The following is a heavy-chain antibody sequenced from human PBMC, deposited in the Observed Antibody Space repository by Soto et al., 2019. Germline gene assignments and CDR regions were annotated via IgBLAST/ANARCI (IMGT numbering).Heavy chain of an antibody. V-gene: IGHV3-7*01. Sequence: GGSLRLSCAASGFIFSSYAIHWVRQAPGKGLEWVANIKQDGSEKYYVDSVKGRFTISRDNAKNSLYLQMNSLRAEDTAVYYCARVLSFDSPPASDYWGQGTLVTVSS. CDR3: ARVLSFDSPPASDY. J-gene: IGHJ4*02. CDR1: GFIFSSYA. D-gene: IGHD3-9*01. CDR2: IKQDGSEK.